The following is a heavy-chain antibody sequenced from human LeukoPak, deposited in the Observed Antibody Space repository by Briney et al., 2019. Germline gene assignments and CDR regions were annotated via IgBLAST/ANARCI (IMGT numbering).Heavy chain of an antibody. CDR3: ARVELELLGAFDI. V-gene: IGHV1-2*02. D-gene: IGHD1-7*01. J-gene: IGHJ3*02. CDR1: GYTFTGYC. Sequence: ASVKVSCKASGYTFTGYCMHWVRQAPGQGLEWMGWINPNSGGTNYAQKFQGRVTMTRDTSISTAYMELSRLRSDDTAVYYCARVELELLGAFDIWGQGTMVTVSS. CDR2: INPNSGGT.